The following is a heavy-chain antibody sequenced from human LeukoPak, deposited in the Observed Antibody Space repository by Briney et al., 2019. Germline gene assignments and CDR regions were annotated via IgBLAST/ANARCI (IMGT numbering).Heavy chain of an antibody. Sequence: SETLSLTCTVSGGSISSGGYYWSWIRQHPGKGLEWIGYIYYSGSTYYNPSLKSRVTISVDTPKNQFSLKLSSVTAADTAVYYCARTLHCSSTSCYWIYWFDPWGQGTLVTVSS. V-gene: IGHV4-31*03. CDR2: IYYSGST. CDR3: ARTLHCSSTSCYWIYWFDP. J-gene: IGHJ5*02. D-gene: IGHD2-2*01. CDR1: GGSISSGGYY.